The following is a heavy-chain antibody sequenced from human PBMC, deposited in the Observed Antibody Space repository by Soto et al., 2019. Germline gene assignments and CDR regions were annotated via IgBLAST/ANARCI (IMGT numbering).Heavy chain of an antibody. J-gene: IGHJ6*02. D-gene: IGHD3-10*01. CDR2: IFYSGST. V-gene: IGHV4-31*03. Sequence: QVQLQESGPGLVKPSQTLSLTCTVSGGSINSGDYYWSWIRQHPGKGLEWIGYIFYSGSTYYNPSLKSRVNISVDTSKNQFSLKLGTVTAADTAVYYCARALRGGSSGMDVWGQGTTVTVSS. CDR3: ARALRGGSSGMDV. CDR1: GGSINSGDYY.